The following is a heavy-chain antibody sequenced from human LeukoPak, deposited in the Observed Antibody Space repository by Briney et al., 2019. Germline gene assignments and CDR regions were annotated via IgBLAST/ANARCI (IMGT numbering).Heavy chain of an antibody. CDR1: GFTFSSYW. V-gene: IGHV3-7*01. Sequence: GGSLRLSCAASGFTFSSYWMSWVRQAPGKGLEWVANIKQDGSEKYYVDSVKGRFTISRDNAKNSLYLQMNSLRAEDTAVYYCARERLYYGSGSYYDYWGQGTLVTVSS. CDR3: ARERLYYGSGSYYDY. D-gene: IGHD3-10*01. J-gene: IGHJ4*02. CDR2: IKQDGSEK.